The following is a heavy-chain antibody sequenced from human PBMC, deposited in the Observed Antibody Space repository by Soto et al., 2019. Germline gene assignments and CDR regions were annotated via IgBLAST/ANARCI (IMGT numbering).Heavy chain of an antibody. D-gene: IGHD6-13*01. CDR2: IYYSGST. V-gene: IGHV4-30-4*01. J-gene: IGHJ4*02. CDR1: GGSISSGDYY. Sequence: QVQLQESGPGLVKPSQTLSLTCTVSGGSISSGDYYWSWIRQPPGKGLEWIGYIYYSGSTYYNPSLKSRVTISVDTSKNQFSLKLSSVTAAATAVYYFARAGIAAAGTGLVDYWGQGTLVTVSS. CDR3: ARAGIAAAGTGLVDY.